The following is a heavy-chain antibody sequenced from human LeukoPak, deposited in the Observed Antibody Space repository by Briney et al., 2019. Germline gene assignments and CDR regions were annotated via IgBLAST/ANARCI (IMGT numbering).Heavy chain of an antibody. V-gene: IGHV3-30*18. D-gene: IGHD3-16*02. CDR2: MFFDGSST. CDR3: AKGYVWGSYRLCGFDS. J-gene: IGHJ4*02. CDR1: RLSFGDYG. Sequence: GRSLRLSCAASRLSFGDYGMHWVRPAPGKGLEWVAGMFFDGSSTYYGESVKGRFTISRDNSKNMLYLQMNSVRADDTAVYYCAKGYVWGSYRLCGFDSWGQGSLVTVSS.